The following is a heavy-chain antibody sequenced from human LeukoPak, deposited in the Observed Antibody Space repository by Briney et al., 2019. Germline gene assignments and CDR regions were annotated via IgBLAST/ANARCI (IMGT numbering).Heavy chain of an antibody. CDR1: GFTFSSYW. D-gene: IGHD6-19*01. CDR3: AKDMNSWRDGSGLGDYFDY. V-gene: IGHV3-74*03. CDR2: INRDGSTT. Sequence: GGSLRLSCAASGFTFSSYWMHWVRQAPGKGLVWVSRINRDGSTTTYADSVKGRFTVSRDNAKNTLNLQMNSLRADDTAVYYCAKDMNSWRDGSGLGDYFDYWGQGTLVTVSS. J-gene: IGHJ4*02.